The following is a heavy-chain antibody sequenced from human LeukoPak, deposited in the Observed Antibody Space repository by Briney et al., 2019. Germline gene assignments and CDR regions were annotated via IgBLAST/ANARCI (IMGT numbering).Heavy chain of an antibody. Sequence: PGGSLRLSCAASGSTFSGYSMNWDRQAPGEVLEWVSYISSSSSYIYYADSVKGRFTISRDNAKNSLYLQMNSLRPEDTAIYYCAKLFESGTYNNFFHYWGQGTLVTVSS. CDR3: AKLFESGTYNNFFHY. CDR2: ISSSSSYI. J-gene: IGHJ4*02. D-gene: IGHD3-10*01. CDR1: GSTFSGYS. V-gene: IGHV3-21*04.